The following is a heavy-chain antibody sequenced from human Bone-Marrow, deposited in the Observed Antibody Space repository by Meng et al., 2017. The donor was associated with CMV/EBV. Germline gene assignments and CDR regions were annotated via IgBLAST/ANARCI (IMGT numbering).Heavy chain of an antibody. V-gene: IGHV1-18*01. Sequence: ASVKVSCKASGYTFTSYGISWVRQAPGQGLEWMGWISAYNGNTNYAQKFQGRVTMTRDTSISTAYMQLSRLRSDDTAVYYCVTLSSGRLDYWGQGTLVTVSS. CDR1: GYTFTSYG. CDR3: VTLSSGRLDY. D-gene: IGHD3-22*01. J-gene: IGHJ4*02. CDR2: ISAYNGNT.